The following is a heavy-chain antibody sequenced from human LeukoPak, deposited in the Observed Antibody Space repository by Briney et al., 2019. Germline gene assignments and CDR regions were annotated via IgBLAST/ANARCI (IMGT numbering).Heavy chain of an antibody. D-gene: IGHD4-17*01. J-gene: IGHJ4*02. Sequence: GGSLRLSCTASGFTFGDYGMSWFRQAPGKGLEWVGFIRSKAYGGTTEYAASVKVRFTISRDDSKSIAYLQMNSLKTEDTAVYYCAKAKRDGDWEGYFDYWGQGTLVTVSS. CDR1: GFTFGDYG. CDR2: IRSKAYGGTT. CDR3: AKAKRDGDWEGYFDY. V-gene: IGHV3-49*03.